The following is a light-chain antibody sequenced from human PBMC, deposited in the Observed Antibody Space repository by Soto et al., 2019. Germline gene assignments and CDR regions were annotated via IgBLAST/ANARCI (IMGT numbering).Light chain of an antibody. CDR3: QQANKFPSFT. CDR1: QDIRSW. Sequence: DIQMTQSPSSVSASVGDRVTITCRASQDIRSWLAWYQQKPGKAPKLLIYATSSLQSGVPSRFSGSGSGTDFTLTISSLQPEDFATYYGQQANKFPSFTFGGGTKVEIK. J-gene: IGKJ4*01. CDR2: ATS. V-gene: IGKV1-12*02.